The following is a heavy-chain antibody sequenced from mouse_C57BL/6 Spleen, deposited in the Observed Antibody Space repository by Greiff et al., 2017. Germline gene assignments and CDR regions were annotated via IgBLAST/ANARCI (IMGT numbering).Heavy chain of an antibody. CDR2: IDPEDGVT. J-gene: IGHJ3*01. V-gene: IGHV14-2*01. D-gene: IGHD2-4*01. CDR3: ARGDYDATAWFAY. CDR1: GFNIKDYY. Sequence: VQLQQSGAELVKPGASVKLSCTASGFNIKDYYMHWVKQRTEQGLEWIGRIDPEDGVTKYAPKFQGKATITADTSSNTAYLQLSSLTSEDTGVYYCARGDYDATAWFAYWGQGTLVTVSA.